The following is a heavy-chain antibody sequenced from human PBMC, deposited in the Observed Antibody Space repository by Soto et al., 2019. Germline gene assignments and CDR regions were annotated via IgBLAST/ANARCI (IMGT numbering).Heavy chain of an antibody. CDR1: GYTFTSYG. D-gene: IGHD2-2*01. J-gene: IGHJ4*02. CDR3: ASEDHPSLN. Sequence: QVQLVQSGAEVKKPGASVKVSCKASGYTFTSYGISWVRQAPGQGLEWMGWISAYNGNTNYAQKRQXXXTXXTETSTSTAHSELRSLRSDDTAVYYCASEDHPSLNWGQGTLVTVSS. CDR2: ISAYNGNT. V-gene: IGHV1-18*01.